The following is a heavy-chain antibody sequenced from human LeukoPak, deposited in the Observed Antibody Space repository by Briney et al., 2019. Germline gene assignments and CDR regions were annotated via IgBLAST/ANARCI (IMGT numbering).Heavy chain of an antibody. CDR2: INHSGST. CDR1: GGSFSGYY. J-gene: IGHJ4*02. Sequence: PSETLSLTCAVYGGSFSGYYWSWIRQPPGKGLEWIGEINHSGSTNYNPSLKSRVTISVDTSKNQFSLKLSSVTAADTVVYYCAREYEMATIGSDYWGQGTLVTVSS. CDR3: AREYEMATIGSDY. V-gene: IGHV4-34*01. D-gene: IGHD5-12*01.